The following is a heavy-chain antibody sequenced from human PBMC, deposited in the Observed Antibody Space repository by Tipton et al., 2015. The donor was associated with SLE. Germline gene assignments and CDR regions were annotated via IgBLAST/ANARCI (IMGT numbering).Heavy chain of an antibody. J-gene: IGHJ4*02. CDR1: GFTVSSNY. CDR3: TRDFDSGTSGY. CDR2: IYTGGST. V-gene: IGHV3-53*01. D-gene: IGHD1-26*01. Sequence: SLRLSCAASGFTVSSNYMSWVRQAPGKGLEWVSVIYTGGSTYYADSVKGRFTISRDNSKNTLYLQMNSLRAEDTAVYFCTRDFDSGTSGYWGQGTLVTVSS.